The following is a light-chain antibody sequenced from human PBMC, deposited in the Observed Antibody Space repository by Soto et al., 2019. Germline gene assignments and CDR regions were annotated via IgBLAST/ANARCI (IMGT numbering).Light chain of an antibody. CDR3: QQYKNWPRT. Sequence: ETVLTQSPATLSLSPGESATLSCRASQSVSTYLAWYQQKPGQAPRLLIYGASTRATDMPGTFSGRGSGTEFTLTISSLQSEDFAVYYCQQYKNWPRTFGQGTKVDIK. CDR2: GAS. J-gene: IGKJ1*01. V-gene: IGKV3-15*01. CDR1: QSVSTY.